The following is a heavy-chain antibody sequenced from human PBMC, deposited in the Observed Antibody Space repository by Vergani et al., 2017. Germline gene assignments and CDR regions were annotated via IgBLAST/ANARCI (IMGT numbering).Heavy chain of an antibody. Sequence: QVQLVQSGAEVKKPGASVKVSCKASGYTFTSYGISWVRQAPGQGLEWMGWISAYNGNTNYAQKLQGRVTMTTDTSTSTAYMELRSLRADDTAVYYCARHTTAGEGVLLWCGELYTGTYYYYGMDVWGQGTTVTVSS. CDR1: GYTFTSYG. CDR2: ISAYNGNT. J-gene: IGHJ6*02. D-gene: IGHD3-10*01. CDR3: ARHTTAGEGVLLWCGELYTGTYYYYGMDV. V-gene: IGHV1-18*04.